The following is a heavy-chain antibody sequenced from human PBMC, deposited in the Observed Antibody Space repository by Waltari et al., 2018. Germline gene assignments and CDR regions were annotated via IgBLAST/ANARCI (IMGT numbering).Heavy chain of an antibody. CDR3: ARDQYWLERKRYFDL. V-gene: IGHV1-2*02. D-gene: IGHD1-1*01. CDR2: INPNRGVT. CDR1: GFIFTVYY. J-gene: IGHJ2*01. Sequence: VQSGAEVKKPGASVNVSCQASGFIFTVYYIHWLRQAPGQGLEWMGWINPNRGVTNYAQKFQGRVSMTRDTSIATAYMELKRLNSDDMAVYYCARDQYWLERKRYFDLWGRGTQVTVSS.